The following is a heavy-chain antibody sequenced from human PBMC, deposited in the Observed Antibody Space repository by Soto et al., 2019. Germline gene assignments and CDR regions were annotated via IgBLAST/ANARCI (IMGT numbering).Heavy chain of an antibody. Sequence: QVQLVQSGAEVKKPGSSVKVSCKASGGTFGSYAISWVRQAPGQGLEWMGGIIPIPGTANYAQKFQGRVTIAPDESTSTAYRELSSLRSEDTAVYYSARPQGTITSLEIYSYYYYGIDVWVQGTTVTVSS. CDR2: IIPIPGTA. CDR3: ARPQGTITSLEIYSYYYYGIDV. V-gene: IGHV1-69*01. D-gene: IGHD2-2*01. J-gene: IGHJ6*02. CDR1: GGTFGSYA.